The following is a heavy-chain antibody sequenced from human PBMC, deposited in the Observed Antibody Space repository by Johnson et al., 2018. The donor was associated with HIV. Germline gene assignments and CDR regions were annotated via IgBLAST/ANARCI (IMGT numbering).Heavy chain of an antibody. V-gene: IGHV3-74*02. CDR1: GFTFSSYW. D-gene: IGHD6-19*01. Sequence: VQLVESGGGLVQPGGSLRLSCAASGFTFSSYWMHWVRQAPGKGLVWVSRINSDGSSTSYADSVKGRFTISRDNAKNTLYLQMNSLRVEDTAVYYCARGEQWLVPDSEDAFDIWGQGTMVTVSS. CDR3: ARGEQWLVPDSEDAFDI. CDR2: INSDGSST. J-gene: IGHJ3*02.